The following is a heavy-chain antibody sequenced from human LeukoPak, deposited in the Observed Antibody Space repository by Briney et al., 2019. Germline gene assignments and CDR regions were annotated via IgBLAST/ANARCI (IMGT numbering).Heavy chain of an antibody. J-gene: IGHJ4*02. CDR3: AKGFYSSSWYRGFDY. CDR2: ISGSGGSA. V-gene: IGHV3-23*01. D-gene: IGHD6-13*01. Sequence: PGGSLRLSCAASGFTFSSYAMSWVRQAPGKGLEWVSTISGSGGSANYADSVKGRFTISRGNSKSTLYLQISSLRAEDTAVYYCAKGFYSSSWYRGFDYWGQGTLVTVSS. CDR1: GFTFSSYA.